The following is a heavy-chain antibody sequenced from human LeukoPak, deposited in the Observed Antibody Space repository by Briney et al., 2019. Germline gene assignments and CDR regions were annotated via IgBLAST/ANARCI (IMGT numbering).Heavy chain of an antibody. D-gene: IGHD6-13*01. V-gene: IGHV3-21*01. Sequence: GGSLRLSCAASGFTFTSYGMTWVRQAPGKGLEWVSAIRGSGGSTYYADSVKGRFTISRDNAKNSLYLQMNSLRAEDTAVYYCAREGSSSWYTGLFDYWGQGTLVTVSS. CDR2: IRGSGGST. J-gene: IGHJ4*02. CDR1: GFTFTSYG. CDR3: AREGSSSWYTGLFDY.